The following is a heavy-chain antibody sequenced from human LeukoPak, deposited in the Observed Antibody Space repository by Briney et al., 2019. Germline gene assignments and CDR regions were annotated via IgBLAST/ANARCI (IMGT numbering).Heavy chain of an antibody. CDR3: ARGYCSSTSCYEDAFDI. D-gene: IGHD2-2*01. V-gene: IGHV1-2*02. CDR2: INPNSGGT. CDR1: GYTFTGYY. J-gene: IGHJ3*02. Sequence: ASVKGSCKVSGYTFTGYYMHWVRQAPGQGLEWMGWINPNSGGTNYAQKFQGRVTMTRDTSISTAYMELSRLRSDDTAVYYCARGYCSSTSCYEDAFDIWGQGTMVTVSS.